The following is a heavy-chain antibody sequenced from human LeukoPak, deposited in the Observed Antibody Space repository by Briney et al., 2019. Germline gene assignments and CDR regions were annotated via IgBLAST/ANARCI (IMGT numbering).Heavy chain of an antibody. V-gene: IGHV4-34*01. CDR1: GGSFSGYY. CDR3: AIYDSSGYYHDY. J-gene: IGHJ4*02. D-gene: IGHD3-22*01. Sequence: SETLSLTCAVYGGSFSGYYWSWIRQPPGEGLEWIGEINHSGSTNYNPSLKSRVTISVDTSKNQFSLKLSSVTAADTAVYYCAIYDSSGYYHDYWGQGTLVTVSS. CDR2: INHSGST.